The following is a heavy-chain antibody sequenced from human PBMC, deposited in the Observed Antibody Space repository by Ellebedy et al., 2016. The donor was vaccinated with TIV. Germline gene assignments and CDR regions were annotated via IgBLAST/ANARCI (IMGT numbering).Heavy chain of an antibody. CDR2: ISGSGGGT. D-gene: IGHD6-6*01. J-gene: IGHJ4*01. Sequence: PGGSLRLSCAASGFTFSSYAMNWVRQAPGKGLKWVAGISGSGGGTYYADSVKGRFTISRDNSRNMVYLQMNSLRAEDTALYYCANNREYSGTPSLVNWGQGTLVTVSS. CDR1: GFTFSSYA. V-gene: IGHV3-23*01. CDR3: ANNREYSGTPSLVN.